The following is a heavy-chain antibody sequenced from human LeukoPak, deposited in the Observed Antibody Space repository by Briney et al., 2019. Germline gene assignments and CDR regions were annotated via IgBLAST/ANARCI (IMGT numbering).Heavy chain of an antibody. V-gene: IGHV3-74*01. CDR1: GLTFSGHW. J-gene: IGHJ4*02. D-gene: IGHD6-6*01. CDR3: ARGPNSNWSELDF. CDR2: ISPTGSTT. Sequence: GGSLRLSCAASGLTFSGHWMHWARHLPGKGLVWVSRISPTGSTTSYADSVKGRFTVSRDNAKNTLYLQVNNLRAEDAAVYYCARGPNSNWSELDFWGQGTLLTVSS.